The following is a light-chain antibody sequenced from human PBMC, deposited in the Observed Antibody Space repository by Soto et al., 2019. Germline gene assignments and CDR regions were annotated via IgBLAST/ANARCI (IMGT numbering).Light chain of an antibody. CDR2: WAS. CDR3: QQYYDTPLT. V-gene: IGKV4-1*01. CDR1: QSVLSSSDRRKY. J-gene: IGKJ2*01. Sequence: DIVMTQSPDSLAVSLGERATINCKSSQSVLSSSDRRKYLAWYQQKPGQPLKLLIYWASTRESGVPDRFSGSGSETDFTLTISSLQAEDVAVYYCQQYYDTPLTFGQGTKLEIK.